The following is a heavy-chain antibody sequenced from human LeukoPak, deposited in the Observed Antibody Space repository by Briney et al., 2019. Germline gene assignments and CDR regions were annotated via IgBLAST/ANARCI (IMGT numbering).Heavy chain of an antibody. Sequence: ASVKVSCKAPGYTFTSYAMHWVRQAPGQRLEWMGWINAGNTQYSQKFQGRVTITRDTSTSTAYMELSSLKSEDTAVYYCARGAYGDHLGYWGQGTLVTVSS. CDR2: INAGNT. J-gene: IGHJ4*02. CDR3: ARGAYGDHLGY. CDR1: GYTFTSYA. V-gene: IGHV1-3*01. D-gene: IGHD4-17*01.